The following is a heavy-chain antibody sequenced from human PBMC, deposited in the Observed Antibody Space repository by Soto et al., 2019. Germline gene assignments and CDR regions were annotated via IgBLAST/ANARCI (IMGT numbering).Heavy chain of an antibody. J-gene: IGHJ4*02. V-gene: IGHV1-69*13. CDR2: IIPISGTT. Sequence: SVKVSCKASGGSFSNHAVSWVRQAPGQGPEWMGGIIPISGTTNYAQKFQDRVTITADESMTTAYMELNSLRSEDSAVYYCARGPDRSGFYLFDYWGQGTLVTVPS. CDR1: GGSFSNHA. D-gene: IGHD3-22*01. CDR3: ARGPDRSGFYLFDY.